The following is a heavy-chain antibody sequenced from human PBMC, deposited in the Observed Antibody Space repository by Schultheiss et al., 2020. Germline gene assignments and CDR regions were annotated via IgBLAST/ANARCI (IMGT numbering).Heavy chain of an antibody. D-gene: IGHD3-10*01. CDR1: GDSVGGSNHS. CDR3: ARDRVEYYGSGTYRYGMDV. V-gene: IGHV4-61*01. Sequence: SETLSPTCAVSGDSVGGSNHSWSWIRQPPGKGLEWIGYFYYRASSYYNPSLKGRVSMSVDTSKNQFSLKLSSVTAADTAVYYCARDRVEYYGSGTYRYGMDVWGQGTTVTVSS. J-gene: IGHJ6*02. CDR2: FYYRASS.